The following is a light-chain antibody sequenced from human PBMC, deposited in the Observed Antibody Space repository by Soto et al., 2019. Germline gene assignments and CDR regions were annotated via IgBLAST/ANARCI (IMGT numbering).Light chain of an antibody. Sequence: QSALTQPASVSGSPGQSITISCTGTSSDVGGYNYVSWYQQHPGKAPKLMISEVSNRPSGVSDRFSGSKSGNTASLTISGLQSEGEADYYCASLTTTNFVFGTGTKLTVL. CDR2: EVS. V-gene: IGLV2-14*01. CDR1: SSDVGGYNY. CDR3: ASLTTTNFV. J-gene: IGLJ1*01.